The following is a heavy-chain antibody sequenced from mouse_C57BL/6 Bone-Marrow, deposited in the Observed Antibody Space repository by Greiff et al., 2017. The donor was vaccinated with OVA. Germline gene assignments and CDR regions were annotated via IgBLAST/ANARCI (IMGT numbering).Heavy chain of an antibody. Sequence: QVQLQQSGAELVRPGASVTLSCKASGYTFTDYEMHWVKQTPVHGLEWIGAIDPETGGTAYNQKFKGKAILTADKSSSTAYMELRSLTSEDSAVYYCTRRGPSYWYCDVWGTGTTVTVSS. J-gene: IGHJ1*03. CDR3: TRRGPSYWYCDV. CDR2: IDPETGGT. CDR1: GYTFTDYE. V-gene: IGHV1-15*01.